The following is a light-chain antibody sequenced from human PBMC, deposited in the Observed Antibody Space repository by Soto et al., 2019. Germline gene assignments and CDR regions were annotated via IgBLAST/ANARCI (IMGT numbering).Light chain of an antibody. J-gene: IGKJ1*01. CDR3: QQYDASPT. CDR1: QSVSSSY. Sequence: EIVLTQSPGTLSLSPGERATLSCRASQSVSSSYLAWYQQKPGQAPRLLMYDASYRATGIPDRFSGSGSGTDFTLTISRLEPEDFVVYYCQQYDASPTFGQGTKVEIK. V-gene: IGKV3-20*01. CDR2: DAS.